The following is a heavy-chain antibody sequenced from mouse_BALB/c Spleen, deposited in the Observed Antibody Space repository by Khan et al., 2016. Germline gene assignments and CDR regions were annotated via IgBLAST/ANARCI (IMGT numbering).Heavy chain of an antibody. CDR2: INPDSSTI. CDR1: GFDFSRYW. CDR3: GRLYYYGNVDY. D-gene: IGHD1-1*01. Sequence: EVKLLEAGGGLVQPGGSLKLPCAASGFDFSRYWMSWVRQAPGKGLEWIGEINPDSSTINYTPSLKDKFIISRDNAKNTLYLQMSKVRSEDTALYYCGRLYYYGNVDYWGQGTTLTVSS. V-gene: IGHV4-1*02. J-gene: IGHJ2*01.